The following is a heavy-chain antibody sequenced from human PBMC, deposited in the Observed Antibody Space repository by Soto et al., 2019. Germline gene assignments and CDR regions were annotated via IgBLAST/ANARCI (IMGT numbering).Heavy chain of an antibody. J-gene: IGHJ4*02. V-gene: IGHV4-34*01. D-gene: IGHD6-19*01. CDR2: INHHGST. CDR3: ARGENGWEVLDY. CDR1: GGSFSGYY. Sequence: QVQLQQWGAGLLKPSETLSLTCAVYGGSFSGYYWSWIRQPPGKGLEWIGEINHHGSTNYNPSLKSRVTISVDTSKNQFSLKLSSVTGGDTAVYYCARGENGWEVLDYWGQGTLVTVSS.